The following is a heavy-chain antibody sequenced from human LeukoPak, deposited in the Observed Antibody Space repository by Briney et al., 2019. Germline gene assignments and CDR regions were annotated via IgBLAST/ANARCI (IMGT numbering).Heavy chain of an antibody. CDR3: ARDRGRYYDSRGFYWGYYFDS. V-gene: IGHV3-23*01. Sequence: GGSLRLSCAISGFTFSTYVATWVCKAQAPALEWVSPISAYDDSTYYAVSVKGRFTISRDNSKDTLYLQMSSVRVDDTAVYYCARDRGRYYDSRGFYWGYYFDSWGQGILVTVST. J-gene: IGHJ4*02. CDR1: GFTFSTYV. D-gene: IGHD3-22*01. CDR2: ISAYDDST.